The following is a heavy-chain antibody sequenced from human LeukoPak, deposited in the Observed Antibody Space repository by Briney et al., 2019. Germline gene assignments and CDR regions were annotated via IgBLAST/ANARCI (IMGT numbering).Heavy chain of an antibody. CDR1: GGSISSSSYY. Sequence: SETLSLTCTVSGGSISSSSYYWGWLRQPPGKGLEWLGSIYYSGSTYYNPSLKSRVTISVDTSKNQFSLKLSSVTAADTAVYYCASTPYYYDSSGYYSFFDYWGQGTLVTVSS. J-gene: IGHJ4*02. CDR2: IYYSGST. V-gene: IGHV4-39*01. D-gene: IGHD3-22*01. CDR3: ASTPYYYDSSGYYSFFDY.